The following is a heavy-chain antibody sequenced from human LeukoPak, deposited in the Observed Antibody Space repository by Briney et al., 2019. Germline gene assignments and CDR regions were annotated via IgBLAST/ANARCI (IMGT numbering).Heavy chain of an antibody. CDR1: GLNFNNAW. V-gene: IGHV3-15*07. CDR3: TTDLLAAVGVVSFFDF. J-gene: IGHJ4*02. Sequence: GGPLRLSCRTSGLNFNNAWMNWVRQAPGKGLEWVGRIKSRTDGGTTVYSAPVKGRFTISRDDSKSTLYLQMNSLKIEDTAVYYCTTDLLAAVGVVSFFDFWGQGALVTVSS. D-gene: IGHD6-13*01. CDR2: IKSRTDGGTT.